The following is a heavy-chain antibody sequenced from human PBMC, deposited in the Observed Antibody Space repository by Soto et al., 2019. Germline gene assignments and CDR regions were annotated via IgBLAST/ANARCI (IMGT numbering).Heavy chain of an antibody. V-gene: IGHV3-21*01. CDR2: ISSTSSYT. CDR3: ARYLALAGNF. D-gene: IGHD6-19*01. Sequence: GGSLRLSCAASGFTFSSYAMNWVRQTQEKGLEWVSSISSTSSYTHYSDSVKGRFTISRDNANNSLFLQMNSLRAEDTATYYCARYLALAGNFWGQGALVTVSS. J-gene: IGHJ4*02. CDR1: GFTFSSYA.